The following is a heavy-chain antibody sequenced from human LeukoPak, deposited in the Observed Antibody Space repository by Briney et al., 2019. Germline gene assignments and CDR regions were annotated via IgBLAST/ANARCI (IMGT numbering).Heavy chain of an antibody. V-gene: IGHV1-69*05. CDR1: GGTFSSYA. CDR2: IIPIFGTA. J-gene: IGHJ4*02. Sequence: SVKVSCKASGGTFSSYAISWVRQAPGQGLEWMGGIIPIFGTANYAQKFQGRVTITTDESTSTAYMELSSLRSEDTAVYYCATWIDSSGYYYPGGYWGQGTLVTVSS. D-gene: IGHD3-22*01. CDR3: ATWIDSSGYYYPGGY.